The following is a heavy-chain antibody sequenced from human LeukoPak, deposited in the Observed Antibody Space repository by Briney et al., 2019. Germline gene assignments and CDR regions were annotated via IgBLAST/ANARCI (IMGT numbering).Heavy chain of an antibody. CDR1: GGNLSSYA. J-gene: IGHJ6*02. CDR2: IIQFFATT. Sequence: AVKVSCKASGGNLSSYAMTWVRQAPGQGLEWMGGIIQFFATTNYAQKFQGRVTVTADESTSTSYMELTSLRSDDTAVYYCVRGLGYCSAGNCYLFGMDVWGQGTTVTVSS. V-gene: IGHV1-69*01. D-gene: IGHD2-15*01. CDR3: VRGLGYCSAGNCYLFGMDV.